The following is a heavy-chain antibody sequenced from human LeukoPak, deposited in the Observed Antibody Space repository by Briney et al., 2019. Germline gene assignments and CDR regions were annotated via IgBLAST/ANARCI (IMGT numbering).Heavy chain of an antibody. CDR1: GGSISSGTYY. J-gene: IGHJ4*02. Sequence: PSETLSLTCTVSGGSISSGTYYCSWIRQPAGKGLEWIGRIYTDGRTNYNPSLKSRATTSVYTDKNHSSAKLRAITAAATAVYYCGRGRGDSLRDFDYWGEGTLVTVSS. CDR3: GRGRGDSLRDFDY. D-gene: IGHD2-21*02. CDR2: IYTDGRT. V-gene: IGHV4-61*02.